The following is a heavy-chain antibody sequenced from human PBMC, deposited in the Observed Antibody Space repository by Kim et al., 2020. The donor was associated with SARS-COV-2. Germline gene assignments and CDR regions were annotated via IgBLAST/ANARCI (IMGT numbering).Heavy chain of an antibody. CDR1: GFTFSSYA. V-gene: IGHV3-23*01. J-gene: IGHJ4*02. Sequence: GGSLRLSCAASGFTFSSYAMSWVRQAPGKGLEWVSAISGSGVSTYYADSVKGRFTISRDNSKNTLYLQMNSLRAEDTAVYYCAKEVRWGIQLKNDYWGQGTLVTVSS. CDR3: AKEVRWGIQLKNDY. D-gene: IGHD5-18*01. CDR2: ISGSGVST.